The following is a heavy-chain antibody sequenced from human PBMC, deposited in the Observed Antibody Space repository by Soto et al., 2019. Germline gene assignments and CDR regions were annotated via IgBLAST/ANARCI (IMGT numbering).Heavy chain of an antibody. D-gene: IGHD3-10*01. J-gene: IGHJ4*02. CDR1: GYTFTSYG. Sequence: ASVKVSCKASGYTFTSYGISWVRQAPGQGLEWMGWISAYNGNTNYAQKLQGRVTMTTDTSTSTAYMELRSLRSDDTAVYYCARSLYGSGSYHFDYWGQGTLVTVSS. CDR2: ISAYNGNT. V-gene: IGHV1-18*01. CDR3: ARSLYGSGSYHFDY.